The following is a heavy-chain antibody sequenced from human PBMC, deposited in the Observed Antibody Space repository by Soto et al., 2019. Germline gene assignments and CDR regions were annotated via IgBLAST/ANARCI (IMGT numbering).Heavy chain of an antibody. CDR1: GLTFSSYA. D-gene: IGHD7-27*01. CDR3: VKEASTGGPTWFDS. CDR2: VTGSGSHT. V-gene: IGHV3-23*01. J-gene: IGHJ5*01. Sequence: GGSLRLSCAASGLTFSSYAMSWVRQPPGKGLEWVSAVTGSGSHTYYADSVKGRFTISRDNSKNTLFLRMTGLGAEDTAIYYCVKEASTGGPTWFDSWGQGTLVTV.